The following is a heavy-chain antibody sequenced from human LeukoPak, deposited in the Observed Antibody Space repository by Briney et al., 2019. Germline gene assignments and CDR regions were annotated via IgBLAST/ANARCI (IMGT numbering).Heavy chain of an antibody. D-gene: IGHD4-23*01. CDR1: GFTFSSYS. V-gene: IGHV3-21*01. CDR2: ISSSSSYI. CDR3: ARILATVVTPNDY. Sequence: PGGSLRLSCAASGFTFSSYSMNWVRQAPGKGLEWVSSISSSSSYIYYADSVKGRFTISRDNAKNSLYLQMNSLRAEDTAVYYCARILATVVTPNDYWGQGTLVTVSS. J-gene: IGHJ4*02.